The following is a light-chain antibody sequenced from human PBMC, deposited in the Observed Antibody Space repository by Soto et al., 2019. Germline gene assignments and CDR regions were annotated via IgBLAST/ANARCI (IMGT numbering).Light chain of an antibody. J-gene: IGLJ1*01. Sequence: QSALTQPASVSGSPGQSITISCTGTSSDVAAYNYVSWFQHHAGKAPKLMLYDVNNRPSGVSNRFSGSKSGNTASLTISGLQVEDEADYYCSSYTTRNTPLYVFGTGTKVTVL. V-gene: IGLV2-14*03. CDR1: SSDVAAYNY. CDR3: SSYTTRNTPLYV. CDR2: DVN.